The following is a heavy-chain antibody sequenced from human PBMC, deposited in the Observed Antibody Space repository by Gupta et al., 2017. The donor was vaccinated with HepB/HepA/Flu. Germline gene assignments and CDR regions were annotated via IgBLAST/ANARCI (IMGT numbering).Heavy chain of an antibody. Sequence: EVQLLESGGGLVQPGGSLRLSCAASGFTFSSYAMSWVRQAPGKGLEWVSAISGSGGSTYYADSVKGRFTISRDNSKNTLYLQMNSLRAEDTAVYYCAKDPNYDFWSGDDNFDYWGQGTLVTVSS. CDR2: ISGSGGST. V-gene: IGHV3-23*01. CDR3: AKDPNYDFWSGDDNFDY. J-gene: IGHJ4*02. CDR1: GFTFSSYA. D-gene: IGHD3-3*01.